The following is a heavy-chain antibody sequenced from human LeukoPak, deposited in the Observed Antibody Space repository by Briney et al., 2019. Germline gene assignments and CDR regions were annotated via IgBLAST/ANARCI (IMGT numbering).Heavy chain of an antibody. CDR1: GYTFTDYY. Sequence: ATVKISCKVSGYTFTDYYMHWVQQAPRKGLEWMGLVDPEDGETIYAEKFQGRVTITADTSTDTAYMELSSLRSEDTAVYYCATWEVVWGREDAFDIWGQGTMVTVSS. J-gene: IGHJ3*02. V-gene: IGHV1-69-2*01. CDR3: ATWEVVWGREDAFDI. D-gene: IGHD1-26*01. CDR2: VDPEDGET.